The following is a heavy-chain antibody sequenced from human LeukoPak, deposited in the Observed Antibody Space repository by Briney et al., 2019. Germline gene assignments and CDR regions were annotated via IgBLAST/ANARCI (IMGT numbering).Heavy chain of an antibody. Sequence: GGSLRLSCAASGFTFSSYWMSWVRQAPGKGPEWVAHIKQDASQEDHVDSVKGRFTISRDNAKNSLHLQMNSLRAEDTAVYYCARGVVYPTWSGPHWSDYWGQGTLVTVSS. CDR3: ARGVVYPTWSGPHWSDY. D-gene: IGHD3-3*01. CDR2: IKQDASQE. CDR1: GFTFSSYW. J-gene: IGHJ4*02. V-gene: IGHV3-7*01.